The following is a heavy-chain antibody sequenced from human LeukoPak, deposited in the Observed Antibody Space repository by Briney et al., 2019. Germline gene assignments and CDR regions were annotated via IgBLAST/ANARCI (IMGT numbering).Heavy chain of an antibody. J-gene: IGHJ3*02. CDR1: GGSFSGYY. Sequence: PSETLSLTCAVYGGSFSGYYWSWIRQPPGKGLGWIGEINHSGSTNYNPSLKSRVTISVDTSKNQFSLKLSSVTAEDTAVYYCARAVRTRYSSGWARGAFDIWGQGTMVTVSS. CDR3: ARAVRTRYSSGWARGAFDI. D-gene: IGHD6-19*01. CDR2: INHSGST. V-gene: IGHV4-34*01.